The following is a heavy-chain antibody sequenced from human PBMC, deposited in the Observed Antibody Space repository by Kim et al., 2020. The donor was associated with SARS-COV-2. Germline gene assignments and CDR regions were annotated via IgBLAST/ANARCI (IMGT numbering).Heavy chain of an antibody. Sequence: GGSLRLSCAASGFTFSNYNMNWVRQAPGKGLEWVSSISSGSSHIYYADSVEGRFTISRDNAKNSLYLQLNSLRAEDTAVYYCARGPAASDGTIDYWGQGTLVTVSS. CDR3: ARGPAASDGTIDY. V-gene: IGHV3-21*01. D-gene: IGHD2-2*01. CDR2: ISSGSSHI. CDR1: GFTFSNYN. J-gene: IGHJ4*02.